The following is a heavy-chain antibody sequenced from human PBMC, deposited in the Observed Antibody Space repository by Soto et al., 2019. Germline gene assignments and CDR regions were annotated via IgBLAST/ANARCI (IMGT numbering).Heavy chain of an antibody. J-gene: IGHJ4*02. Sequence: EVQLLESGGGLVQPGGSLRLSCAASGFTFSSYAMNWVRQAPGKGLEWVSTISGSGGSTYYADSVKGRFTISRDNSKNTLYLQMNSLRAEDTAVYYCAKARGYCSGGSCHFDYWGQGTLVTVSS. CDR2: ISGSGGST. D-gene: IGHD2-15*01. V-gene: IGHV3-23*01. CDR1: GFTFSSYA. CDR3: AKARGYCSGGSCHFDY.